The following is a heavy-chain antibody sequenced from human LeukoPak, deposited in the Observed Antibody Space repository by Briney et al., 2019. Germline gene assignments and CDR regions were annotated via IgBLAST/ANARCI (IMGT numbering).Heavy chain of an antibody. J-gene: IGHJ1*01. Sequence: KTSETLSLTCAVYGGSFSGYYWSWIRQPPGKGLEWIGEINHSGSTNYNPSLKSRVTISVDTSKNQFSLKLSSVTAADTAVYYCARHRRGYSSSSASYFQHWGQGTLVTVSS. D-gene: IGHD6-6*01. CDR2: INHSGST. V-gene: IGHV4-34*01. CDR3: ARHRRGYSSSSASYFQH. CDR1: GGSFSGYY.